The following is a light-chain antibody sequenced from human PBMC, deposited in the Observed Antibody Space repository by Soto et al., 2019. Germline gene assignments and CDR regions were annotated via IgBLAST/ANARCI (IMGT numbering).Light chain of an antibody. V-gene: IGLV2-14*01. CDR1: TSDIGGYNH. CDR2: GVS. Sequence: QSVLTQPASVSGSPGQSITISCTGTTSDIGGYNHVSWYQQHPDKAPKLLISGVSHRPSGVSYRFSGSKSGNTASLTISGLQAEDEADYYCSSYASGSTPDVFGTGTKLTVL. CDR3: SSYASGSTPDV. J-gene: IGLJ1*01.